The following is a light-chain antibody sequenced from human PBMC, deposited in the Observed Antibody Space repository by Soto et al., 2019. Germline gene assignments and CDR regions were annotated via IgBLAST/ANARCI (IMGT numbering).Light chain of an antibody. CDR2: GAS. CDR1: QSVTSNH. V-gene: IGKV3-20*01. Sequence: EVVVSQSPCTLSLSTGERATLSCKASQSVTSNHLVWYQQMPGQAPRLLIGGASRRATGVPDRFTGSGSGTDFYLTIDRLEPEDAAMYYCQQYATSPRTFGGGTKVAIK. CDR3: QQYATSPRT. J-gene: IGKJ4*01.